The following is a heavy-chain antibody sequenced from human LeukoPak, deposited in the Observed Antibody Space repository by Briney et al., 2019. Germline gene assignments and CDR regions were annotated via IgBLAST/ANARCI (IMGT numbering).Heavy chain of an antibody. J-gene: IGHJ6*03. V-gene: IGHV3-23*01. Sequence: GGSLRLSCAVFGFSFNNAWMSWVRQAPGKGLEWVSVISGSGGSTYYADSVKGRFTISRDNSKNTLYLQMNSLRAEDTAVYYCAKDGSSSGYPYYMDVWGKGTTVTVSS. CDR1: GFSFNNAW. CDR3: AKDGSSSGYPYYMDV. D-gene: IGHD5-12*01. CDR2: ISGSGGST.